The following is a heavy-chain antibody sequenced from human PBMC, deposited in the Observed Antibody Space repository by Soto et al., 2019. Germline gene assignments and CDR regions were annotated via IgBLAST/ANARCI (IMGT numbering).Heavy chain of an antibody. CDR2: INHSGST. D-gene: IGHD3-22*01. Sequence: SETLSLTCAVSGGSFSGYYWSWIRQPPGKGLEWIGEINHSGSTNYNPSLKSRVTISVDTSKNQFSLKLSSVTAADTAVYYCAATYYYDSSGPDWGQGTLVTVSS. V-gene: IGHV4-34*01. J-gene: IGHJ4*02. CDR1: GGSFSGYY. CDR3: AATYYYDSSGPD.